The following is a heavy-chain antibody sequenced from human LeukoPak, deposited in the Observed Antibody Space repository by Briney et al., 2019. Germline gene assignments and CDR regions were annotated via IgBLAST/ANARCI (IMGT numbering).Heavy chain of an antibody. J-gene: IGHJ4*02. Sequence: GASVKVSCKASGYTFNNYYMHWVRQAPGQGLEWMGIINPSGGSTSYAQKFQGRVTMTRDTSTSTVYMELSSLRSEDTAVYYCARVGGNGDFDYWGQGTLVTVSS. CDR3: ARVGGNGDFDY. CDR1: GYTFNNYY. V-gene: IGHV1-46*02. D-gene: IGHD4-23*01. CDR2: INPSGGST.